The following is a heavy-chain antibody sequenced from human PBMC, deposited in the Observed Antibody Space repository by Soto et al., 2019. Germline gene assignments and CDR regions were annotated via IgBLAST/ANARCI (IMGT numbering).Heavy chain of an antibody. CDR3: VRDDPGLGMDY. D-gene: IGHD1-26*01. CDR2: INSDGSDS. CDR1: GFTFSNFW. J-gene: IGHJ4*02. Sequence: PGGSLRLSCAASGFTFSNFWMHWVRQAPGEGLVWVSHINSDGSDSTYADSVKGRFTISRDNAKNTLYLQMSSLRAEDTAVYFCVRDDPGLGMDYWGLGTLVTVSS. V-gene: IGHV3-74*01.